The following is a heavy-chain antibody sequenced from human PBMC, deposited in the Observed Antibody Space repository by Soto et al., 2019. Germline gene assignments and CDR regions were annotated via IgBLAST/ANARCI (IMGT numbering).Heavy chain of an antibody. Sequence: EVQLLESGGGLVQPGGSLRLSCAASGFTFSHYVLSWVRQSPERGLEWVSSISGSGSSVYVADSVRGRFIMSRDLSTNTVSLQMNSLRAEDTAVYYCAKVRASYLSASYFYYGLDVWGQGTTVTVSS. J-gene: IGHJ6*02. CDR1: GFTFSHYV. D-gene: IGHD3-10*01. CDR2: ISGSGSSV. V-gene: IGHV3-23*01. CDR3: AKVRASYLSASYFYYGLDV.